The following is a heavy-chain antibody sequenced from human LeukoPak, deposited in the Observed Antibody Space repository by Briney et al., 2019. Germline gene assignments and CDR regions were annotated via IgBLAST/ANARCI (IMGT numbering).Heavy chain of an antibody. CDR2: LRHDGSNI. Sequence: GGSLRLSCTASGFNFNEHGMHWVRQAPGKGLEWVAFLRHDGSNIHYADSVKGRFTISRDNSKKTVFLQMNSLRAEDTAVYYCARHRLRLGELSSWGQGTLVTASS. CDR3: ARHRLRLGELSS. V-gene: IGHV3-30*02. D-gene: IGHD3-16*02. CDR1: GFNFNEHG. J-gene: IGHJ4*02.